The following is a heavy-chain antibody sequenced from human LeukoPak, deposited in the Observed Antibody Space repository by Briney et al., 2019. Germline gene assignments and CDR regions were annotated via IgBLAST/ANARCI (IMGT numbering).Heavy chain of an antibody. V-gene: IGHV3-21*01. CDR3: ARDQGGERWFDP. D-gene: IGHD3-16*01. Sequence: PSETLSLTCAVSGYSISSGYYWGWIRQPPGKGLEWVSSISSGSSFIYYADSVKGRFTISRDNAKNSLYLQMNSLRAEDTAIYYCARDQGGERWFDPWGQGTLVTVSS. CDR2: ISSGSSFI. CDR1: GYSISSGYY. J-gene: IGHJ5*02.